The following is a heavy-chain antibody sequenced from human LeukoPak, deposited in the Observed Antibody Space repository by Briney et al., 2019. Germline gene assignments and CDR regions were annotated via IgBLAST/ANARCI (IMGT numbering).Heavy chain of an antibody. CDR3: ARDSSMAAAGTRFNWFDP. D-gene: IGHD6-13*01. J-gene: IGHJ5*02. CDR1: GYTFTSYA. V-gene: IGHV1-3*01. CDR2: INAGNGNT. Sequence: ASVKVSCKASGYTFTSYAMHWVRQAPGQRLEWMGWINAGNGNTKYSQKFQGRVTITRDTSASTAYMELSSLRSEDTAVYYCARDSSMAAAGTRFNWFDPWGQGTLVTVSS.